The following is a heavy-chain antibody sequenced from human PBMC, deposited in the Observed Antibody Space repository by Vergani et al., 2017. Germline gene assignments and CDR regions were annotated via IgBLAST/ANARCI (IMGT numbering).Heavy chain of an antibody. J-gene: IGHJ6*03. CDR1: GFTFSSYA. Sequence: EVQLLESGGGLVQPGGSLRLSCAASGFTFSSYAMSWVRQAPGKGLEWVSAISGSGGSTYYADSVKGRFTISRDNSKNTLYLQMNSLRAEDTAVYYCAKASITIFGVVIYYYYYCMDVWGKGTTVTVSS. CDR3: AKASITIFGVVIYYYYYCMDV. D-gene: IGHD3-3*01. V-gene: IGHV3-23*01. CDR2: ISGSGGST.